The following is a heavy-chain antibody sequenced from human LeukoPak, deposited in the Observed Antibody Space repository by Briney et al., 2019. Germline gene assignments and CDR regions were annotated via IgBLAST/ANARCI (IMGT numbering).Heavy chain of an antibody. Sequence: ASVKVSCKSSGYTFTGYYIHWVRQAPGQGLEWMGWINPKSGGTNYAQKFQGRVNMTRDTSIRTAYMELSRVRSDDTAVFYCARGYYFGTGSLGPDYWGQGTLVTVSS. CDR2: INPKSGGT. V-gene: IGHV1-2*02. D-gene: IGHD3-10*01. CDR3: ARGYYFGTGSLGPDY. CDR1: GYTFTGYY. J-gene: IGHJ4*02.